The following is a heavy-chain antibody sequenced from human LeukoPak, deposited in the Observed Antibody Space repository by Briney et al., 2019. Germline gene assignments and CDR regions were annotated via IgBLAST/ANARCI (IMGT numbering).Heavy chain of an antibody. CDR1: GFTFSSNW. J-gene: IGHJ3*02. V-gene: IGHV3-7*05. CDR2: IKQDGSEK. D-gene: IGHD5-18*01. CDR3: ARDKRLDTPMPQAFDI. Sequence: PGGSLRLSCAASGFTFSSNWMSWVRQAPGKGLEWVANIKQDGSEKYYVDSVKGRFTISRDNAKNSLYLQMNSLRAEDTAVYYCARDKRLDTPMPQAFDIWGQGTMVTVSS.